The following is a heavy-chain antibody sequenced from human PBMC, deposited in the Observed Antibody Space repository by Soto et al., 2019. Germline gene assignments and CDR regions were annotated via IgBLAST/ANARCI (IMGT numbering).Heavy chain of an antibody. J-gene: IGHJ5*02. Sequence: EVQLLESGGGLTQPGGSLRLSCAASGFSFSTSAMSWVRQAPGKGLEWVSAISASGRSTYYADSVKGRFSISRDNSKNTMFLQMNRLRVEDKAVYYCTKYKGGSYVFDPWGQGTLVTVSS. V-gene: IGHV3-23*01. CDR2: ISASGRST. CDR1: GFSFSTSA. CDR3: TKYKGGSYVFDP. D-gene: IGHD1-26*01.